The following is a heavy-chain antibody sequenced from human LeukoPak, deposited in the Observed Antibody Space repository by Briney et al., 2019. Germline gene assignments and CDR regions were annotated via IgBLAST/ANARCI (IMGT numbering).Heavy chain of an antibody. Sequence: PGGSLRLSCAASGFTFSDYYMSWIRQAPGKGLEWVSYISSSSYTNYAYSVKGRFTISRDNAKNLLYLQMNSLRAEDTAVYYCARDGGNQLGDLDYWGQGTLVTVSS. CDR3: ARDGGNQLGDLDY. J-gene: IGHJ4*02. D-gene: IGHD1-14*01. CDR2: ISSSSYT. V-gene: IGHV3-11*05. CDR1: GFTFSDYY.